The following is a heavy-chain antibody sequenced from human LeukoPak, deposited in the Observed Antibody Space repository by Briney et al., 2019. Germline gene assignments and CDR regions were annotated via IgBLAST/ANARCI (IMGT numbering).Heavy chain of an antibody. CDR3: TRVIRLSGGRYYFDY. CDR2: IRGKSYSGTT. CDR1: GFAFGEFA. V-gene: IGHV3-49*04. D-gene: IGHD3-9*01. J-gene: IGHJ4*02. Sequence: GGALRLSCTASGFAFGEFAMSWVRQAPGKGLEWVAFIRGKSYSGTTEHAASVKGRFTISRDDSKSIAYLQMNSLNTDDTAVYYCTRVIRLSGGRYYFDYWGQGTLVTVSS.